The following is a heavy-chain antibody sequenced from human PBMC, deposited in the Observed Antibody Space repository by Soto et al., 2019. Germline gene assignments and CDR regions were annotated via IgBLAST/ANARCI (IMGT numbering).Heavy chain of an antibody. CDR2: FIPIFGTA. CDR3: ARLGYSYGPNID. J-gene: IGHJ4*02. D-gene: IGHD5-18*01. CDR1: RGSFSASG. Sequence: QVQLVQSGAEVQKPGSSVKVSCRAARGSFSASGFSWVRQAPGQGLEWVGGFIPIFGTANYAPKFQDRVTMTADESTSTVYMALSSLKSEDTAMYYCARLGYSYGPNIDWGQGTLVTVSS. V-gene: IGHV1-69*01.